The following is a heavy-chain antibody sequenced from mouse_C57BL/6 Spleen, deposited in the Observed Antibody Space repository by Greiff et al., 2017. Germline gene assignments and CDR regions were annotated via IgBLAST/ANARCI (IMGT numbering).Heavy chain of an antibody. CDR3: ARPTVYYAMDY. J-gene: IGHJ4*01. D-gene: IGHD1-1*01. V-gene: IGHV5-17*01. CDR2: ISSGSSTI. CDR1: GFTFSDYG. Sequence: EVQLQESGGGLVKPGGSLKLSCAASGFTFSDYGMHWVRQAPEKGLEWVAYISSGSSTIYYADTVKGRFTISRDNAKNTLFLQMTSLRSEDTAMYYCARPTVYYAMDYWGQGTSVTVSS.